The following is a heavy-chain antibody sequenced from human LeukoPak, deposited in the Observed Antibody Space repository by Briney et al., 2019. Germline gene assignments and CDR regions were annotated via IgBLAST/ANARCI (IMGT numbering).Heavy chain of an antibody. V-gene: IGHV3-74*01. Sequence: QPGGSLRLSCAASGSAFSNYWMHWVRQAPGKGLMWVSRINSDGSITSYADSVKGRFTISRDNAKNTLYLQMNSLRAEDTGVYYCARAAAVSAIPSDWGQGTLVIISS. CDR2: INSDGSIT. J-gene: IGHJ4*02. CDR3: ARAAAVSAIPSD. D-gene: IGHD2-15*01. CDR1: GSAFSNYW.